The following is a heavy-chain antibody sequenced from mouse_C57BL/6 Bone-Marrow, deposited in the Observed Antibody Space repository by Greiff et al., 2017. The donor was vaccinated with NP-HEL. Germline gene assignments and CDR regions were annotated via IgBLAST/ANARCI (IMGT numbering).Heavy chain of an antibody. CDR1: GFSFNTYA. D-gene: IGHD2-5*01. Sequence: DVQLPESGGGLVQPKGSLKLSCAASGFSFNTYAMNWVRQAPGKGLEWVARIRSKSNNYATYYADSVKDRFTISRDDSESMLYLQMNNLKTEDTAMYYCVRQGNYYSNYFYAMDYWGQGTSVTVSS. CDR3: VRQGNYYSNYFYAMDY. CDR2: IRSKSNNYAT. V-gene: IGHV10-1*01. J-gene: IGHJ4*01.